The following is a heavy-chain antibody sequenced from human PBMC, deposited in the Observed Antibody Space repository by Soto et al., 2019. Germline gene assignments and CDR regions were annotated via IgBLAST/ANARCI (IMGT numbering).Heavy chain of an antibody. J-gene: IGHJ6*03. CDR3: ARDPVTGTRGYYYMDV. D-gene: IGHD1-20*01. V-gene: IGHV3-48*01. CDR2: ISSSSGTI. CDR1: GFTFSTYG. Sequence: GGSLRLSCAASGFTFSTYGMNWVRQAPGKGLEWVSYISSSSGTIYYADSVKGRFTISRDNAKNSLYLQMNSLRAEDTAVYYCARDPVTGTRGYYYMDVWGKGTTVTVSS.